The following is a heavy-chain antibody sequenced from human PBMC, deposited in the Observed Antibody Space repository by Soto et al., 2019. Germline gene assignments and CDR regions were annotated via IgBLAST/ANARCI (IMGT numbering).Heavy chain of an antibody. Sequence: GGSLRLSCAASEFTFSNYWMYWVRQAPGKGLVWVSRINSDGSTTSYADSVKGRFTISRDNAKNTLYLQMNSLRAEDTAVYYCARSPSSGWYYFDYWGQGA. CDR3: ARSPSSGWYYFDY. CDR1: EFTFSNYW. V-gene: IGHV3-74*01. J-gene: IGHJ4*02. D-gene: IGHD6-19*01. CDR2: INSDGSTT.